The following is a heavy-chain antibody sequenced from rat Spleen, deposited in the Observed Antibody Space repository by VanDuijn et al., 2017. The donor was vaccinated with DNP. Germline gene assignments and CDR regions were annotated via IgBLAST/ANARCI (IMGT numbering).Heavy chain of an antibody. Sequence: EVQLVETGGGLVQPGRSLKLSCVDSGFTFSSYWMYWIRQAPGKGLEWVASINTDGGSTYYPDSVKGRFTISRDNAKSSLYLQMNSLKSEDTATYYCTRDYDDGSYYFDYWGQGVMVTVSS. V-gene: IGHV5-58*01. CDR1: GFTFSSYW. D-gene: IGHD1-12*02. CDR3: TRDYDDGSYYFDY. J-gene: IGHJ2*01. CDR2: INTDGGST.